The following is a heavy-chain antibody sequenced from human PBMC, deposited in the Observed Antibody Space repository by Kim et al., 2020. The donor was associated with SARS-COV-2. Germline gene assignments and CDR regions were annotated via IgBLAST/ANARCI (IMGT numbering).Heavy chain of an antibody. CDR2: ISWNSGSI. V-gene: IGHV3-9*01. D-gene: IGHD6-13*01. J-gene: IGHJ5*02. Sequence: GGSLRLSCAASGFTFDDYAMHWVRQAPGKGLEWVSGISWNSGSIGYADSVKGRFTISRDNAKNSLYLQMNSLRAEDTALYYCAKVGLIAAAGFDPWGQGT. CDR3: AKVGLIAAAGFDP. CDR1: GFTFDDYA.